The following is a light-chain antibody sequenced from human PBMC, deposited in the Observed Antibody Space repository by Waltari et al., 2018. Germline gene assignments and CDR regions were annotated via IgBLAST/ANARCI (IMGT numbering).Light chain of an antibody. CDR2: KAS. J-gene: IGKJ1*01. CDR3: QQYNTFPWT. Sequence: DIQMTQSPSTLSASVGDRVTITCRASQTISSWLAWYQQKQGKAPNLLIYKASALESGVPSRFSGSGSATDFTLTISSLQPDDFATYYCQQYNTFPWTFGQGTKVEIK. CDR1: QTISSW. V-gene: IGKV1-5*03.